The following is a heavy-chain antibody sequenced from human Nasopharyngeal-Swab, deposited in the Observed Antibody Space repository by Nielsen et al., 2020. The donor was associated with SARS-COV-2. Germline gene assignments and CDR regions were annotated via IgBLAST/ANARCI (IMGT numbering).Heavy chain of an antibody. D-gene: IGHD3-22*01. J-gene: IGHJ3*02. Sequence: WIPQPPGKGLEWIGYIYYSGSTNYNPSLKSRVTISVDTSKNQFSLKLSSVTAADTAVYYCASLGRLGYYDITRRRAFDIWGQGTMVTVS. CDR3: ASLGRLGYYDITRRRAFDI. CDR2: IYYSGST. V-gene: IGHV4-59*01.